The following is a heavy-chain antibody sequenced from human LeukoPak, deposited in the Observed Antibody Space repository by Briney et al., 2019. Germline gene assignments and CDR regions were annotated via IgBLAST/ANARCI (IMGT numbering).Heavy chain of an antibody. CDR3: ALNYYDSSGSDAFDI. D-gene: IGHD3-22*01. J-gene: IGHJ3*02. Sequence: ASVKVSCKASGYTITSYAMHWVRQAPGQRLEWMGWINAGNGNTKYSQKFQGRVTITRDTSASTAYMELSSLRSEDTAVYYCALNYYDSSGSDAFDIWGQGTMVTVSS. V-gene: IGHV1-3*01. CDR1: GYTITSYA. CDR2: INAGNGNT.